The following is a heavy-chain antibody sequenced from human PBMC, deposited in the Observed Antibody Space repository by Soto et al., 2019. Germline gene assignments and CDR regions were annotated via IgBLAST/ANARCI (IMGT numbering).Heavy chain of an antibody. CDR2: ISSSSDII. V-gene: IGHV3-48*01. CDR3: ARGLGTSWFFL. CDR1: GFSFSTCN. D-gene: IGHD6-13*01. J-gene: IGHJ4*02. Sequence: GGSLRLSCAASGFSFSTCNMNWVRQAPGRGLESVSFISSSSDIIRYADSVRGRFTISRDNAKNSLYLQMSSLGAEDTAVYYCARGLGTSWFFLWGQGTLVTVSS.